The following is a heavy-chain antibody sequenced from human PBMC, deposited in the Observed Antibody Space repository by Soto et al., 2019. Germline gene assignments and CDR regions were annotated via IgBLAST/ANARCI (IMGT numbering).Heavy chain of an antibody. D-gene: IGHD6-13*01. CDR1: GGTFSSYA. V-gene: IGHV1-69*13. Sequence: SVKVSCKASGGTFSSYAISWVRQAPGQGLEWMGGIIPIFGTANYAQKFQGRVTITADESTSTAYMELSSPRSEDTAVYYCAREKSYAAGTTYYYGMDVWGQGTTVTVSS. J-gene: IGHJ6*02. CDR2: IIPIFGTA. CDR3: AREKSYAAGTTYYYGMDV.